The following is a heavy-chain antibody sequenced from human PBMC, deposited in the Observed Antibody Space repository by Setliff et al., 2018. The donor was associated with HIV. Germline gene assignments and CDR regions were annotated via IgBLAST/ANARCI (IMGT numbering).Heavy chain of an antibody. CDR3: ARHQGGSYSPHYSLDY. V-gene: IGHV4-59*08. Sequence: SETLSLTCAVSGGSISSHYWSWIRQPPGKGLEWIGRIYTSGSTDSNRSLKSRVTISVDTSKNQSSLKLNSVTAADTAVYYCARHQGGSYSPHYSLDYWGQGTLVTVSS. CDR1: GGSISSHY. D-gene: IGHD1-26*01. CDR2: IYTSGST. J-gene: IGHJ4*02.